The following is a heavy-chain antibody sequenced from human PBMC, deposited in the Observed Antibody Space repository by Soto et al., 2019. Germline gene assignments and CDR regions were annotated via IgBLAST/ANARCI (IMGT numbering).Heavy chain of an antibody. Sequence: EVQLVESGGGLIQPGGSLRLSCAASGFTVSSNYMSWVRQAPGKGLEWVTVIYSTGSTYYEDSVKGRFTISSDNSKNTRYLPMNSLSAEDTAVYYFVRGSPKNTVTTRAFWGQGTLVAVSS. V-gene: IGHV3-53*01. CDR2: IYSTGST. CDR3: VRGSPKNTVTTRAF. J-gene: IGHJ4*02. CDR1: GFTVSSNY. D-gene: IGHD4-17*01.